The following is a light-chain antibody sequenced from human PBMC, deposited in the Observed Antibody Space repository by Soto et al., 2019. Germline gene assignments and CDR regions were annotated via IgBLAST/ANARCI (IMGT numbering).Light chain of an antibody. Sequence: EIVLTQSPATLSLSAGERATLSCGASESVSTNLAWYQQKPGQAPRLLIYDASNRATGIPARFSGSGYGTDFNLTISSLQPEDFATYYCLQHNSYPRTFGQGTKVDIK. CDR2: DAS. CDR3: LQHNSYPRT. V-gene: IGKV3-11*01. J-gene: IGKJ1*01. CDR1: ESVSTN.